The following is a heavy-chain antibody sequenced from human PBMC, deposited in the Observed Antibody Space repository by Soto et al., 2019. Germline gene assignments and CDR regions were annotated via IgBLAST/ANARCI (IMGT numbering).Heavy chain of an antibody. CDR1: GYSFTSYW. CDR2: IYPGDSDT. D-gene: IGHD3-22*01. J-gene: IGHJ3*02. V-gene: IGHV5-51*01. CDR3: ARVFSYYDSSGYSFLGNAFDI. Sequence: PGESLKISCKGSGYSFTSYWIGWVRQMPGKGLEWMGIIYPGDSDTRYSPSFQGQVTISADKSISTAYLQWSSLKASDTAMYYCARVFSYYDSSGYSFLGNAFDIWGQGTMVTVSS.